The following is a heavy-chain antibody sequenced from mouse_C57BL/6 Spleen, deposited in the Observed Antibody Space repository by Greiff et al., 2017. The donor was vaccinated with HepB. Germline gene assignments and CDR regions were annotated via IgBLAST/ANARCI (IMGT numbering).Heavy chain of an antibody. D-gene: IGHD1-1*01. V-gene: IGHV1-82*01. CDR2: IYPGDGDT. Sequence: QVQLQQSGPELVKPGASVKISCKASGYAFSSSWMNWVKQRPGKGLEWIGRIYPGDGDTNYNGKFKGKATLTADKSSSTAYMQLSSLTSEDSAVYFCARGGYGSSYLYYFDYWGQGTTLTVSS. J-gene: IGHJ2*01. CDR1: GYAFSSSW. CDR3: ARGGYGSSYLYYFDY.